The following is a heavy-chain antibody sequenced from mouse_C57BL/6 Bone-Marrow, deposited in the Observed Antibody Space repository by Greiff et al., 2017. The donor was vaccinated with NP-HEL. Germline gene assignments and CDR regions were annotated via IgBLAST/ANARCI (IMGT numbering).Heavy chain of an antibody. CDR3: DVSPGDYGSFYFDY. CDR2: IYPRSGNT. J-gene: IGHJ2*01. V-gene: IGHV1-81*01. D-gene: IGHD1-1*01. CDR1: GYTFTSYG. Sequence: LQESGAELARPGASVKLSCKASGYTFTSYGISWVKQRTGQGLEWIGEIYPRSGNTYYNEKFKGKATLTADKSSSTAYMELRSLTSEDSAVYFCDVSPGDYGSFYFDYWGQGTTLTVSS.